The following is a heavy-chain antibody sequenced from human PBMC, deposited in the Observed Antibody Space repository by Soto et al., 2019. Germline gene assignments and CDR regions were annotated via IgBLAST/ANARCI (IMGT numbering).Heavy chain of an antibody. V-gene: IGHV3-23*01. CDR2: ISGSGGST. D-gene: IGHD3-16*02. CDR1: GFTFSSYA. Sequence: EVQLLESGGGLVQPGGSLRLSCAASGFTFSSYAMSWVRQAPGKGLEWVSAISGSGGSTYYADSVKGRFTISRDNSKNTLYLQMNSLRAEDTAVYYWAKARGDYVWGSYRGGLDYWGQGTLVTVSS. J-gene: IGHJ4*02. CDR3: AKARGDYVWGSYRGGLDY.